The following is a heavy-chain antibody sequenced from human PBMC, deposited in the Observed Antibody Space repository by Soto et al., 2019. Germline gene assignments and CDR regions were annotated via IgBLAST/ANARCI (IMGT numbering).Heavy chain of an antibody. CDR3: TKSRRSVLMVYGFGGMDV. CDR1: GFSVSDYA. J-gene: IGHJ6*02. D-gene: IGHD2-8*01. CDR2: ISGSGDGT. V-gene: IGHV3-23*01. Sequence: GSLRLSCSASGFSVSDYAMSWVRQAPGKGLEWVSSISGSGDGTYYGDSVKGRFTLSRDTSQKTLYLQMNNLRGEDTAVYFCTKSRRSVLMVYGFGGMDVWGRGTTVTVSS.